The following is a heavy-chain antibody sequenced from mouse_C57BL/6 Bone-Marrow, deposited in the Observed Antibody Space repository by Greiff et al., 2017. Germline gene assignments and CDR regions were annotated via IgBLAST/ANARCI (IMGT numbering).Heavy chain of an antibody. V-gene: IGHV5-9*01. CDR3: ARHGNWGRRGFEG. D-gene: IGHD4-1*01. CDR2: ISGGGGNT. Sequence: EVMLVESGGGLVKPGGSLKLSCAASGFTFSSYTMSWVRQTPEKRLEWVATISGGGGNTYYPASVKGRFTISRDNAKNTLYLQMSSLRSEDTALYYCARHGNWGRRGFEGWGQGTTLTVSS. J-gene: IGHJ2*01. CDR1: GFTFSSYT.